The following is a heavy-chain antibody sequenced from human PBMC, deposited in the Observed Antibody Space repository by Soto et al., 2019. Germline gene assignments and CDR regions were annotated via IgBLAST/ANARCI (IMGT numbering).Heavy chain of an antibody. CDR3: ARQGYRTSSEFDY. CDR1: GYTFSGYY. CDR2: INPNSGGT. Sequence: ASVKVSCKASGYTFSGYYLHWVRQAPGQGLEWMGWINPNSGGTNFAQKFQGRVTMTRDTSVSTAYMELSSLSSDDTAVYYCARQGYRTSSEFDYWGQGTLVTVSS. V-gene: IGHV1-2*02. D-gene: IGHD6-6*01. J-gene: IGHJ4*02.